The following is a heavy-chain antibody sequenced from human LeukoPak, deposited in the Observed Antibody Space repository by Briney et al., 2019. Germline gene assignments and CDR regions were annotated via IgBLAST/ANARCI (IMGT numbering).Heavy chain of an antibody. Sequence: PSETLSLTCAVYGGSFSGYYWSWIRQPPGKGLEWIGEINHSGSTNYNPSLKSRVTISVDTSKNQFSLKLSSVTAADTAVYYCARDPKYCSSTSCYPYNWFDPWGQGTLVTVSS. D-gene: IGHD2-2*01. V-gene: IGHV4-34*01. CDR1: GGSFSGYY. CDR3: ARDPKYCSSTSCYPYNWFDP. CDR2: INHSGST. J-gene: IGHJ5*02.